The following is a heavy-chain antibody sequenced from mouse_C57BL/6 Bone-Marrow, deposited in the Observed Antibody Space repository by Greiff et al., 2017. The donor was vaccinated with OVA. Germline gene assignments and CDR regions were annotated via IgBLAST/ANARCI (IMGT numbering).Heavy chain of an antibody. CDR2: ISSGGSYT. V-gene: IGHV5-6*01. CDR3: ARQTVAKYYYAMDY. Sequence: EVMLVESGGDLVKPGGSLKLSCAASGFTFSSYGMSWVRQTPDKRLEWVATISSGGSYTYYPDSVKGRFTISRDNAKNTLYLQMSSLKSEDTAMYYCARQTVAKYYYAMDYWSQGTSGTVSS. D-gene: IGHD1-1*01. J-gene: IGHJ4*01. CDR1: GFTFSSYG.